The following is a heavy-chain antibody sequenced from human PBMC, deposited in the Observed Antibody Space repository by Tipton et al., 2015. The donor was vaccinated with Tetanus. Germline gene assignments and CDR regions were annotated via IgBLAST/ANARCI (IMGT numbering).Heavy chain of an antibody. D-gene: IGHD2-8*01. CDR3: AREDIVLAGGWFAP. V-gene: IGHV4-34*01. Sequence: TLSLTCAVYGGSFSGYYWSWIRQPPGKGLEWIGEINHSGSTNYNPSLKSRVTISVDTSKNQFSLKLSSVTAADTAVYYCAREDIVLAGGWFAPWGQGTLVTVSS. CDR1: GGSFSGYY. CDR2: INHSGST. J-gene: IGHJ5*02.